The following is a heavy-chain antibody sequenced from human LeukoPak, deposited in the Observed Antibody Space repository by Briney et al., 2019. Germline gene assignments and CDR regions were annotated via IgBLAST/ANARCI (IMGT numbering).Heavy chain of an antibody. J-gene: IGHJ5*02. CDR2: ISSSSSYI. CDR1: GFTFSSYS. Sequence: GGSLRLSCAASGFTFSSYSMNWVRQAPGKGLEWVSSISSSSSYINYADSVKGRFTISRDNAKNSLYLQMNSLRAEDTAVYYCARDWNGSGSYYNEPFDPWGQGTLVTVSS. V-gene: IGHV3-21*01. D-gene: IGHD3-10*01. CDR3: ARDWNGSGSYYNEPFDP.